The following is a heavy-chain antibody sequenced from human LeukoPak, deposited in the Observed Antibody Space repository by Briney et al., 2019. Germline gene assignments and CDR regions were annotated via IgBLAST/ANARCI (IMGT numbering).Heavy chain of an antibody. CDR2: INPNSGGT. D-gene: IGHD3-10*01. V-gene: IGHV1-2*02. Sequence: RASVKVSCKASGYKFTSSAMNWVRQAPGQGLEWMGWINPNSGGTNYAQKFQGRVTMTRDTSISTAYMELSRLRSDDTAVYYCARGLAVLLWFGELNWFDPWGQGTLVTVSS. CDR3: ARGLAVLLWFGELNWFDP. CDR1: GYKFTSSA. J-gene: IGHJ5*02.